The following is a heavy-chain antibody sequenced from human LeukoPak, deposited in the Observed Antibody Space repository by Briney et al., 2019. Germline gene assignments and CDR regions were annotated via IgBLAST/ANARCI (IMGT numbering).Heavy chain of an antibody. D-gene: IGHD3-9*01. V-gene: IGHV3-30*18. CDR3: AKDLHDILTGMSPPFSDYYGMDV. CDR1: GFTFSSYG. Sequence: PGGSLRLSCAASGFTFSSYGMHWVRQAPGKGLEWVAVISYDGSNKYYADSVKGRFTISRDNSKNTLYLQMNSLRAEDTAVYYCAKDLHDILTGMSPPFSDYYGMDVWGQGTTVTVSS. J-gene: IGHJ6*02. CDR2: ISYDGSNK.